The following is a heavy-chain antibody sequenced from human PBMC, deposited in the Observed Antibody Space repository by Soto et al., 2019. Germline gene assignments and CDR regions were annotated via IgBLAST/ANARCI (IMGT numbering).Heavy chain of an antibody. Sequence: PSETLSLTCAVSGYSISSGYCWGWIRQPPGKGLEWIGSIYSSGSTYYNPSLKSRVTISVDTSKNQFSLRLSSVTAADTAVYYCARSFYNYGPGYFDFWGQGTLVTVSS. V-gene: IGHV4-38-2*01. J-gene: IGHJ4*02. CDR2: IYSSGST. CDR1: GYSISSGYC. CDR3: ARSFYNYGPGYFDF. D-gene: IGHD5-18*01.